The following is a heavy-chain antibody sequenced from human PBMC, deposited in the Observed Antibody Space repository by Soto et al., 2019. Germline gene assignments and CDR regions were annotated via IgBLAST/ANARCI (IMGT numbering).Heavy chain of an antibody. CDR1: GYTFTSYD. CDR3: ARRVIGVIPARNPYAAQHEDYHYGMCL. CDR2: MNPNSGNT. Sequence: QVQLVQSGAEVKKPGASVKVSCKASGYTFTSYDINWVRQATGQGLEWMGWMNPNSGNTGYAQKFQGRVTMTRNTAISTANMDMSSQRYKDKTMYYSARRVIGVIPARNPYAAQHEDYHYGMCLSGQGITITVS. D-gene: IGHD2-2*01. V-gene: IGHV1-8*01. J-gene: IGHJ6*02.